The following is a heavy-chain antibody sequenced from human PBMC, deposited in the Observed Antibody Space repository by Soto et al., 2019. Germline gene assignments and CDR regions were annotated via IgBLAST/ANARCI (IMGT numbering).Heavy chain of an antibody. CDR1: GGSISSGGYY. CDR3: ARRYGYSFDY. V-gene: IGHV4-61*08. D-gene: IGHD1-1*01. CDR2: ISYSGST. J-gene: IGHJ4*02. Sequence: SETLSLTCTVSGGSISSGGYYWSWIRQPPGTGLEWIGYISYSGSTNYNPPLKSRVTISVDTSKNQFSLKLSSVTAADTAVYYCARRYGYSFDYWGQGTLVTVSS.